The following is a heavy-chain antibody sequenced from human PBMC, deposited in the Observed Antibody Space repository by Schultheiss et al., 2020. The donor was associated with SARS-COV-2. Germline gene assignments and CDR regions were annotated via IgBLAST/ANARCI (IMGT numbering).Heavy chain of an antibody. CDR1: GGTFSSYA. CDR3: ARVSRAPGQLDPYYYGMDV. CDR2: INPNSGGT. Sequence: ALVKVSCKASGGTFSSYAISWVRQAPGQGLEWMGWINPNSGGTNYAQKFQGRVTMTRDTSISTAYMELRSLRSDDTAVYYCARVSRAPGQLDPYYYGMDVWGQGTTVTVSS. D-gene: IGHD6-6*01. J-gene: IGHJ6*02. V-gene: IGHV1-2*02.